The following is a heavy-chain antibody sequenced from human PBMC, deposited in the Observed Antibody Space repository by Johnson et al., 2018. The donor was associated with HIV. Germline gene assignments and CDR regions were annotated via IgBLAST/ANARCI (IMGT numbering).Heavy chain of an antibody. V-gene: IGHV3-30*03. J-gene: IGHJ3*02. CDR1: TFTFSGYG. D-gene: IGHD6-13*01. CDR3: ATKRVAAADPDDAFDI. CDR2: ISYDGSDK. Sequence: QVQLVESGGGVVQPGGSLRLSCAASTFTFSGYGMHWVRQAPGKGLEWVALISYDGSDKYYADSVKGRFTIYRDNSKNTLYLQMNSLRAEDTAVYYCATKRVAAADPDDAFDIWGQGTMVTVSS.